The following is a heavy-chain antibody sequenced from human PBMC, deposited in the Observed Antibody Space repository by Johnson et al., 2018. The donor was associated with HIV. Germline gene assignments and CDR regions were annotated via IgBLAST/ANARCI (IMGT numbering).Heavy chain of an antibody. CDR2: VNSGGST. Sequence: VQLVEPGGGFVQPGGSLRLSCAASGATVGSNYMSWVRQAPGKGLERVSVVNSGGSTYYADSVTGRFTISRDNPKNTLHLQMNSLGAEDTAVYYCARVSFSGWYLGFGRDAFDIWGQGTMVTVSS. J-gene: IGHJ3*02. D-gene: IGHD6-19*01. V-gene: IGHV3-66*01. CDR3: ARVSFSGWYLGFGRDAFDI. CDR1: GATVGSNY.